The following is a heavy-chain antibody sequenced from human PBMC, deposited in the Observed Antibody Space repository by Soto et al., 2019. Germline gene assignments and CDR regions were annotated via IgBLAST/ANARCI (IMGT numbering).Heavy chain of an antibody. D-gene: IGHD5-12*01. J-gene: IGHJ6*02. V-gene: IGHV4-4*02. CDR3: ARDLKDAGGYNYYYYYGMDV. CDR2: IYHSGST. Sequence: QVQLQESGPGLVKPSGTLSLTCAVSGGSISSSNWWSWVRQPPGKGLEWIGEIYHSGSTNYNPSLKSRVTISVDKSKNQFSLKLSSVTAADTAVYYCARDLKDAGGYNYYYYYGMDVWGQGTTVTVSS. CDR1: GGSISSSNW.